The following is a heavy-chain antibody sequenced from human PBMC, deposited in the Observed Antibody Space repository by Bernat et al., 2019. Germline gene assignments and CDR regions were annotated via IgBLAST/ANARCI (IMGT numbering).Heavy chain of an antibody. CDR2: IIPIFGTA. CDR3: AGCSGSSCYAGWGGWFDP. D-gene: IGHD2-15*01. J-gene: IGHJ5*02. CDR1: GGTFSSYA. Sequence: QVQLVQSGAEVKKPGSSVKVSCKASGGTFSSYAISWVRQAPGQGLEWMGGIIPIFGTANYAQKFQGRVTITADKSTSTANMELSSLRSEDTAVYYCAGCSGSSCYAGWGGWFDPWGQGTLVTVSS. V-gene: IGHV1-69*06.